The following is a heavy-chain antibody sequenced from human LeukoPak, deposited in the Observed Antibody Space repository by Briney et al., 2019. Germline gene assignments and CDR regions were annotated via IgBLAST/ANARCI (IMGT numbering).Heavy chain of an antibody. CDR3: AKGGGYDTITLFDY. D-gene: IGHD5-12*01. CDR1: GFTFVDYA. V-gene: IGHV3-9*01. CDR2: ISWNSVSI. Sequence: PGGSLRLSCAASGFTFVDYAMHWVRQAPGKGLEWVSGISWNSVSIGYADSVKGRFTISRDNAKNSLYLQMNSLRAEDTALYYCAKGGGYDTITLFDYWGQGTLVTVSS. J-gene: IGHJ4*02.